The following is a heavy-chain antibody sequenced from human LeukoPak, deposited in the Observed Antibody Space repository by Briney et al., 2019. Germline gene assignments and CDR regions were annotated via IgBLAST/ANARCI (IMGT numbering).Heavy chain of an antibody. D-gene: IGHD1-26*01. CDR3: ARGGAKRNWFDP. V-gene: IGHV4-59*08. CDR1: GGSISSYY. CDR2: IYYSGST. Sequence: SETLSLTCTVSGGSISSYYWSWIRQPPGKGLEWIGYIYYSGSTNYNPSLKSRVTISLDTSKNQFSLKLSSVTAADTAIYYCARGGAKRNWFDPWGPGTLVTVSS. J-gene: IGHJ5*02.